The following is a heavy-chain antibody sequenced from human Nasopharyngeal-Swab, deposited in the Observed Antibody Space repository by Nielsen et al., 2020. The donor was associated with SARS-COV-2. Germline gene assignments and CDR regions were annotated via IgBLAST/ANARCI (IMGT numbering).Heavy chain of an antibody. CDR2: IDPSDSYT. V-gene: IGHV5-10-1*01. J-gene: IGHJ6*03. D-gene: IGHD1-26*01. Sequence: GESLKISCKGSGYSFTSYWISWVRQMPGKGLEWMGRIDPSDSYTNYSPSFQGHVTISADKSISTAYLQWSSLKASDTAMYYCATASGSYYHYYYMDVWGKGTTVTVSS. CDR1: GYSFTSYW. CDR3: ATASGSYYHYYYMDV.